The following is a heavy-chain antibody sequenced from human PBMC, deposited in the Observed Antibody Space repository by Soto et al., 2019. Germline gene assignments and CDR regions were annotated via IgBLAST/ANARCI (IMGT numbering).Heavy chain of an antibody. CDR1: GFTFSSYA. CDR2: ISYDGSNK. D-gene: IGHD1-1*01. V-gene: IGHV3-30-3*01. CDR3: ASEQLAVLRGVLDY. J-gene: IGHJ4*02. Sequence: QVQLVESGGGVVQPGRSLRLSCAASGFTFSSYAMHWVRQAPGKGLEWVAVISYDGSNKYYADSVTGRFTISRDNSKNTLYLQMNSLRAEDTAVYYCASEQLAVLRGVLDYWGQGTLVTVSS.